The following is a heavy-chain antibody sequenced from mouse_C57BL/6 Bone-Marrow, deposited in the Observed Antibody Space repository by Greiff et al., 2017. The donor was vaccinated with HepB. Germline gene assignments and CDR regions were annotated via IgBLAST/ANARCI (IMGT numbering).Heavy chain of an antibody. CDR3: ARLGDDYDY. CDR2: IYPRSGNT. J-gene: IGHJ2*01. Sequence: VKLVESGAELARPGASVKLSCKASGYTFTSYGISWVKQRTGQGLEWIGEIYPRSGNTYYNEKFKGKATLTADKSSSTAYMELRSLTSEDSAVYFCARLGDDYDYWGQGTTLTVSS. CDR1: GYTFTSYG. D-gene: IGHD2-4*01. V-gene: IGHV1-81*01.